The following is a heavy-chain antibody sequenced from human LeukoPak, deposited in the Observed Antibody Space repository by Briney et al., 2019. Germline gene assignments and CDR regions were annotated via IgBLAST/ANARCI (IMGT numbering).Heavy chain of an antibody. CDR2: ISGSGGST. V-gene: IGHV3-23*01. CDR3: AKDLYARQWLVLGDNDY. D-gene: IGHD6-19*01. J-gene: IGHJ4*02. Sequence: QSGGSLRLSCAASGFTFSSYAMSWVRQAPGKGLEWVSAISGSGGSTYYADSVKGRFTISRDNSKNTLYLQMNSLRAEDTAVYYCAKDLYARQWLVLGDNDYWGQGTLVTVSS. CDR1: GFTFSSYA.